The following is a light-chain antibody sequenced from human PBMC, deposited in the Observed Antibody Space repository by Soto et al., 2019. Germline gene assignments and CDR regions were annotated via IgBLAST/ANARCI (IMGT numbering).Light chain of an antibody. CDR2: DVS. CDR1: ESISSW. V-gene: IGKV1-5*02. J-gene: IGKJ1*01. Sequence: DIQMTQIPSTLPASVGDTVTIICRASESISSWLAWYQQKPGKAPKLLIYDVSKLRGGVPSRFSGGGSGTEFIPTISSLQPEDFATYFCQQYNSYSPWTFGQGTKVDIK. CDR3: QQYNSYSPWT.